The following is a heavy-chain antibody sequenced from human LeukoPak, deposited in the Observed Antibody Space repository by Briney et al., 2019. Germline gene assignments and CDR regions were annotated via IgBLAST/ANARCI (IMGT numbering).Heavy chain of an antibody. CDR1: GFTFSSYG. D-gene: IGHD3-22*01. CDR3: ARATDYDSSGCDY. Sequence: GSLRLSCAASGFTFSSYGMHWVRQAPGKGLEWVAVIWYDGSNKYYADSVKGRFTISRDNSKNTLYLQMNSLRAEDTAVYYCARATDYDSSGCDYWGQGTLVTVSS. V-gene: IGHV3-33*01. CDR2: IWYDGSNK. J-gene: IGHJ4*02.